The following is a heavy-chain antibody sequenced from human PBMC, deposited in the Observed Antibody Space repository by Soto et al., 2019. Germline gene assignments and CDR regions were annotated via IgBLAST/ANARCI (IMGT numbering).Heavy chain of an antibody. D-gene: IGHD1-26*01. J-gene: IGHJ4*02. CDR2: IIPILGIA. V-gene: IGHV1-69*02. Sequence: QVQLVQSGAEVKKPGSSVKVSCKASGGTFSSYTISWVRQAPGQGLEWMGRIIPILGIAKYAQKFQGRVTITEDKSPSTAYVELSSLRSEDTAVYYWARASTVGATVDYWGQGTLVTVSS. CDR3: ARASTVGATVDY. CDR1: GGTFSSYT.